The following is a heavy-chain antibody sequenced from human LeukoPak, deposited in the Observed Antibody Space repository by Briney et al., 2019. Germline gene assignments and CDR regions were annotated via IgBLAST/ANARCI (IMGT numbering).Heavy chain of an antibody. CDR3: AREKIGGATFLDY. Sequence: PGGSLRLSCAASGFTFSSYWMSWVRQAPGKGLEWVANIKEDGSKTNYVDSVKGRFTISRDNANSSLYLQMNSLRAEDTAVYYCAREKIGGATFLDYWGQGTLVTVSS. CDR2: IKEDGSKT. CDR1: GFTFSSYW. J-gene: IGHJ4*02. V-gene: IGHV3-7*01. D-gene: IGHD1-26*01.